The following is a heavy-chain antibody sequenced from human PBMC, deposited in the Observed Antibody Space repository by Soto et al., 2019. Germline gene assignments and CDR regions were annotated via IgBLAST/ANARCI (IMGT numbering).Heavy chain of an antibody. CDR3: ALKRLGYCTNGTCFSGYFDS. D-gene: IGHD2-8*01. J-gene: IGHJ4*02. V-gene: IGHV5-51*01. Sequence: GESLKISCTTSGNTFTSYWIGWVRQMPGKGLEWVGIVNPADSYTTYSPSFEGHVTISADNSVRTAYLQWRSLKASDTAMYHCALKRLGYCTNGTCFSGYFDSWGRGTLVTVSS. CDR1: GNTFTSYW. CDR2: VNPADSYT.